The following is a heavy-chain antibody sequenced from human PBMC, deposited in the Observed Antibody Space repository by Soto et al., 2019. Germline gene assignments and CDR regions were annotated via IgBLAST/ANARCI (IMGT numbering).Heavy chain of an antibody. CDR3: ARDLQPTAPSSFHGWFDP. J-gene: IGHJ5*02. CDR2: ISYGGSNK. CDR1: VFTFSNYG. V-gene: IGHV3-30*03. D-gene: IGHD4-4*01. Sequence: VGSLRLSCASSVFTFSNYGMHCVRHAPGEWLDWVAVISYGGSNKYYADSVKGRFTISRDNSKNTLYLQMNSLRSEDTAVYYCARDLQPTAPSSFHGWFDPWGQGTLVNVSS.